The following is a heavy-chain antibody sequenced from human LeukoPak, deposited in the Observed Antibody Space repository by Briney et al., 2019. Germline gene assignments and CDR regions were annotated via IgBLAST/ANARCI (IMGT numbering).Heavy chain of an antibody. V-gene: IGHV4-59*01. D-gene: IGHD6-13*01. Sequence: SETLSLTCAVSGGSISSFYWGWVRQPPGKGLVWIGYIYYSGSTNYNPSLKRRVTISVDTSKNQFSLKLLSVTAADTAVYYCARGMQQLYHFDSWGRGTLVTVSS. CDR2: IYYSGST. CDR3: ARGMQQLYHFDS. J-gene: IGHJ4*02. CDR1: GGSISSFY.